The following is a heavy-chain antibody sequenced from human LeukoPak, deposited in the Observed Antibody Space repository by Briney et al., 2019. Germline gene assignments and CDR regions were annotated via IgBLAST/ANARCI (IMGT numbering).Heavy chain of an antibody. CDR2: MNPNSGNT. D-gene: IGHD1-7*01. V-gene: IGHV1-8*03. CDR3: ARGVEPNWNYVIDY. J-gene: IGHJ4*02. CDR1: GYTFTSYD. Sequence: ASVKVSCKASGYTFTSYDINWVRQATGQGLEWMGWMNPNSGNTGYAQKFQGRVTITRNTSISTAYMELSSLRSEDTAVCYCARGVEPNWNYVIDYWGQGTLVTVSS.